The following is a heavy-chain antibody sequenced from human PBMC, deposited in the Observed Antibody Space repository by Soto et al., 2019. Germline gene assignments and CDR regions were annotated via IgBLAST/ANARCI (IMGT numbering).Heavy chain of an antibody. V-gene: IGHV4-34*01. CDR3: ARVGYDSPRDP. CDR1: GQSFSXYY. J-gene: IGHJ5*02. D-gene: IGHD3-3*01. Sequence: SETLSLTCTMFGQSFSXYYWNWIRQTPGKGLEWIGEIDRSGRTKYNPSLKSRVAISVDTSKNQFSLKVTSMTAADTAVYYCARVGYDSPRDPWGQGTLVTVSS. CDR2: IDRSGRT.